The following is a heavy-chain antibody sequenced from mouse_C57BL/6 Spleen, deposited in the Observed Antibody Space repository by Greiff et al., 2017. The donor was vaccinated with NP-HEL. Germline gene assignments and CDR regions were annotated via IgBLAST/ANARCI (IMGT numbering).Heavy chain of an antibody. V-gene: IGHV3-6*01. Sequence: EVKLQESGPGLVKPSQSLSLTCSVTGYSITSGYYWNWIRQFPGNKLEWMGYISYDGSNNYNPSLKNRISITRDTSKNQFFLKLNSVTTEDTATYYCAREGVVGDWYFDVWGTGTTVTVSS. CDR1: GYSITSGYY. CDR3: AREGVVGDWYFDV. D-gene: IGHD1-1*01. J-gene: IGHJ1*03. CDR2: ISYDGSN.